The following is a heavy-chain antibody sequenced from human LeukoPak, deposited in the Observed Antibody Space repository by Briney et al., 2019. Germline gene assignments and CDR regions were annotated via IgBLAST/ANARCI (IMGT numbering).Heavy chain of an antibody. V-gene: IGHV3-30*18. J-gene: IGHJ5*01. CDR1: GLIFSSYG. CDR2: IPYDGTNR. CDR3: AKEKLRYFGELDS. Sequence: GGSLRLFCAASGLIFSSYGMHWVRQAPGKGLEWAAAIPYDGTNRFYAASVKGRFTISRDNSKNTLYLQMISLRDEDTAVYYCAKEKLRYFGELDSWGQGTLVTVSS. D-gene: IGHD3-9*01.